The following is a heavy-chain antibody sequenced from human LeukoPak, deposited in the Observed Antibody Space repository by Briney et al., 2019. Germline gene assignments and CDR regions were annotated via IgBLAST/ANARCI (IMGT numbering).Heavy chain of an antibody. D-gene: IGHD3-22*01. Sequence: GGSLRLSCAASGFTFDDYAMHWVRQAPGKGLEWVSGITWNRDNIGYGDSVKGRFTISRDNVKNVLYLQMTSLGPEDTALYYCAKDLSSAITSALVLDVWGQGTTVTVSS. CDR1: GFTFDDYA. CDR3: AKDLSSAITSALVLDV. CDR2: ITWNRDNI. V-gene: IGHV3-9*01. J-gene: IGHJ6*02.